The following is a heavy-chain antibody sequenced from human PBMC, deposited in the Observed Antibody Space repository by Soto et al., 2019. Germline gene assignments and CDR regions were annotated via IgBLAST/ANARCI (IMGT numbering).Heavy chain of an antibody. CDR1: GFTFSSYG. CDR2: ISYDGSNK. V-gene: IGHV3-30*03. J-gene: IGHJ4*02. Sequence: GGSLRLSCAASGFTFSSYGMHWVRQAPGKGLEWVAVISYDGSNKYYADSVKGRFTISRDNSKNTLYLQMNSLRAEDTAVYYCARDGVGGDYNRFDYWGQGTLVTVSS. CDR3: ARDGVGGDYNRFDY. D-gene: IGHD4-17*01.